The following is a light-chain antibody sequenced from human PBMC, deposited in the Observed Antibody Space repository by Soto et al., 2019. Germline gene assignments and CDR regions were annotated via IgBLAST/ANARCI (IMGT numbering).Light chain of an antibody. CDR1: SRDVGGYNY. Sequence: QSALTQPASVSGSPGQSITISCTGTSRDVGGYNYVSWYQQHPGKAPKLMIYDVSSRPSGVSNRFSGSKSGNTASLTISGLQAEDEADYYCSSYTSSSTRVVFGGGTKLTVL. V-gene: IGLV2-14*01. J-gene: IGLJ2*01. CDR2: DVS. CDR3: SSYTSSSTRVV.